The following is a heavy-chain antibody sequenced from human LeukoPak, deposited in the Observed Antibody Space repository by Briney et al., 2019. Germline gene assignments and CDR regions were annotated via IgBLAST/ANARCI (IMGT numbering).Heavy chain of an antibody. Sequence: GASVKVSCKASGYTFTSYYIHWVRQAPGQGLEWMGIINPSGGSTSYAQKFQGRVTMTRDTSTSTVYMELSSLRSEDTAVYYCARGPVMVRGREGRTSRFDYWGQGTLVTVSS. CDR1: GYTFTSYY. V-gene: IGHV1-46*01. D-gene: IGHD3-10*01. CDR3: ARGPVMVRGREGRTSRFDY. CDR2: INPSGGST. J-gene: IGHJ4*02.